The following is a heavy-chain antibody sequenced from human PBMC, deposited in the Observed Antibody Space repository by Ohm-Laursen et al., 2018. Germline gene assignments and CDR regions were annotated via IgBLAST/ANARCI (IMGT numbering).Heavy chain of an antibody. V-gene: IGHV3-9*01. Sequence: RSLRLSCAASGFTFDDYAMHWVRQAPGKGLEWVSGISWNSGSIGYADSVKGRFTISRDNAKNSLYLQMNSLRAEDTALYYCAKDIYRARPYSSSSESGFDYWGQGTLVTVSS. CDR1: GFTFDDYA. J-gene: IGHJ4*02. D-gene: IGHD6-6*01. CDR3: AKDIYRARPYSSSSESGFDY. CDR2: ISWNSGSI.